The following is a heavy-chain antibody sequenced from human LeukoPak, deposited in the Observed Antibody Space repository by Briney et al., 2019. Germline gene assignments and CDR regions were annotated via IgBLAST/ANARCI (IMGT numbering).Heavy chain of an antibody. V-gene: IGHV3-53*01. CDR1: GFTVSSNY. D-gene: IGHD3-3*01. CDR3: AKAYDFWSGYYPYYMDV. J-gene: IGHJ6*03. Sequence: GGSLRLSCAVSGFTVSSNYMSWVRQAPGKGLEWVSFVYSDGRIHYADSLQGRFTISRDNSKNTLYLQMNSLRAEDTAVYYCAKAYDFWSGYYPYYMDVWGKGTTVTVSS. CDR2: VYSDGRI.